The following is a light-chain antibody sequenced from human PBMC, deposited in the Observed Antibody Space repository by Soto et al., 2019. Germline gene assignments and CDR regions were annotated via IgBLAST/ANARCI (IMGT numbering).Light chain of an antibody. CDR3: QQYYLTPAT. CDR1: QSVLYSSDNKNY. Sequence: DIVMTQSPDSLTVSLGERAAINCKSSQSVLYSSDNKNYLAWYQQKPGQPPKLLIYWAATRESGVPDRFSGSGSGTDFTLTISSLQAEDVAVYYCQQYYLTPATFGQVAKVDIK. J-gene: IGKJ1*01. V-gene: IGKV4-1*01. CDR2: WAA.